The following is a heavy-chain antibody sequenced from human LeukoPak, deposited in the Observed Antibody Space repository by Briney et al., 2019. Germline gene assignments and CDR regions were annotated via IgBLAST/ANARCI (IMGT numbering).Heavy chain of an antibody. V-gene: IGHV3-30*18. CDR3: AKGRSSYPMDYIFDF. J-gene: IGHJ4*02. CDR1: GFTFSSYG. CDR2: ISNDGSTK. Sequence: GGSLRLSCAASGFTFSSYGMHWVCQAPGKGLEWVAVISNDGSTKKYADSVKGRFTISRDNSKNTLYVQMNSLRADDAAVYYCAKGRSSYPMDYIFDFWGQGTLVTVSS. D-gene: IGHD3-16*02.